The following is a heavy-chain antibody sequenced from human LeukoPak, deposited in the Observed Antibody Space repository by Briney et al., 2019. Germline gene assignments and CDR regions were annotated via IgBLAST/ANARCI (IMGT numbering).Heavy chain of an antibody. D-gene: IGHD6-13*01. J-gene: IGHJ4*02. CDR3: ARDGGSSYPDY. Sequence: SETLSLTCTVSGASISSYYWSWIRQPPGKGLEWIGYIYYSGSTNYNPSLKSRVTISVDASKNQFSLKLSSVTAADTAVYYCARDGGSSYPDYWGQGTLVTVSS. CDR2: IYYSGST. V-gene: IGHV4-59*01. CDR1: GASISSYY.